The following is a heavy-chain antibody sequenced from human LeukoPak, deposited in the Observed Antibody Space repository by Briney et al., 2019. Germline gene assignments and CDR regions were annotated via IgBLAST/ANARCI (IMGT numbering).Heavy chain of an antibody. CDR1: GYTFTDYY. D-gene: IGHD2-15*01. Sequence: GASVKVSCKASGYTFTDYYMHWVRQAPGQGLEWMGWINPDSGVTNYPQKFQGRVTMTRDTSSSTAYMELIRLRPDDTAVYYCARDGTFDIWGQGTMVTVSS. J-gene: IGHJ3*02. CDR2: INPDSGVT. V-gene: IGHV1-2*02. CDR3: ARDGTFDI.